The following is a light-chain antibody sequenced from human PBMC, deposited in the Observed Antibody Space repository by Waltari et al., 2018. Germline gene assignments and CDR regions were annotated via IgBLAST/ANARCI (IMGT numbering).Light chain of an antibody. CDR2: GAS. V-gene: IGKV3-20*01. J-gene: IGKJ1*01. CDR1: QSISSNY. Sequence: EIVLTQSPGTLSLSPGERAALPCRASQSISSNYLAWYQQKPGQAPRLLIYGASSRATGIVDRFSGSGSGTNFTLTISRLEPEDFAVYSCQQYSKSPWTFGQGTKVEIK. CDR3: QQYSKSPWT.